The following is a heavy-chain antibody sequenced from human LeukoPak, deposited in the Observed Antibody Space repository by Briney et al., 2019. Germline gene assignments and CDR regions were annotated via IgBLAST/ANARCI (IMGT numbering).Heavy chain of an antibody. CDR3: ARVESLNYYDSSGTVDY. CDR1: GGSFSGYY. Sequence: SETLSLTCAVYGGSFSGYYWSWIRQPPGKGLEWIGEINHSGSTNYNPSLKSRVTISVDTSKNQFSLKLSSVTAADTAVYYCARVESLNYYDSSGTVDYWGQGTLVTVSS. D-gene: IGHD3-22*01. CDR2: INHSGST. J-gene: IGHJ4*02. V-gene: IGHV4-34*01.